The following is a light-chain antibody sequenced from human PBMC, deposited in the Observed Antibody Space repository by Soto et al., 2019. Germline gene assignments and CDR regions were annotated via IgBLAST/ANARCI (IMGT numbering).Light chain of an antibody. V-gene: IGLV2-11*01. CDR2: DVT. Sequence: QSALTQPRSVSGSPGQSVTISCTGTSNDVGGYNFVSWYQQLPGKAPKLMIYDVTKRPSGVPDRFSGSKSGNTASLTVSGLQAEDEADYYCSSYAGSNKRVFGTGTKVTVL. J-gene: IGLJ1*01. CDR1: SNDVGGYNF. CDR3: SSYAGSNKRV.